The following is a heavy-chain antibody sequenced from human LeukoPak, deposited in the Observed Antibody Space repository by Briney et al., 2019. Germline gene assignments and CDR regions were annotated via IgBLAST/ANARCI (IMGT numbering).Heavy chain of an antibody. CDR2: FDPEDGET. CDR1: GGTFSSYA. V-gene: IGHV1-24*01. CDR3: ATDSNTLYAFDI. Sequence: ASVKVSCKASGGTFSSYAISWVRQAPGQGLEWMGGFDPEDGETIYAQKFQGRVTMTEDTSTDTAYMELSSLRSEDTAVYYCATDSNTLYAFDIWGQGTMVTVSS. J-gene: IGHJ3*02.